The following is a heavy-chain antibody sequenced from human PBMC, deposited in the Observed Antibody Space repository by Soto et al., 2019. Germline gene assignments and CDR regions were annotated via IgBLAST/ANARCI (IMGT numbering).Heavy chain of an antibody. D-gene: IGHD1-1*01. J-gene: IGHJ4*02. CDR3: ASGHDAYKVRY. CDR1: GGSISSGATGSY. Sequence: QVQLQESGPGLVKPSQTLSLTCTVSGGSISSGATGSYWTWIRQLPGKGLEWIGYIYYTENTYYNPSLKSRPTISIDTSENQFSLRLTSVTAADTAVYFCASGHDAYKVRYWGQGTLVTVSS. CDR2: IYYTENT. V-gene: IGHV4-31*03.